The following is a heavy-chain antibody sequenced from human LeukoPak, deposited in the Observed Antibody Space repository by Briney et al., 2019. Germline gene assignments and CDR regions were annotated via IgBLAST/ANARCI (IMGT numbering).Heavy chain of an antibody. CDR3: ARGLAAAGTGDY. D-gene: IGHD6-13*01. V-gene: IGHV3-21*01. CDR1: GFTFSSYS. J-gene: IGHJ4*02. Sequence: GGSLRLSCAASGFTFSSYSMNWVRQAPGKGLEWVSSISSSSSYIYYADSVKGRFTISRDNAKNSLYLQMSSLRAEDTAVYYCARGLAAAGTGDYWGQGTLVTVSS. CDR2: ISSSSSYI.